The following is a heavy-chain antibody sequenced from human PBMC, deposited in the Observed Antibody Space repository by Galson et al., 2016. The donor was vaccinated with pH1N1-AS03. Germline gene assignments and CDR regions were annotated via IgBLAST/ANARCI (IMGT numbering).Heavy chain of an antibody. V-gene: IGHV1-18*01. J-gene: IGHJ4*02. CDR1: GYTLSSYG. D-gene: IGHD6-19*01. CDR3: ARGPNIAVAGPFPI. Sequence: SVKVSCKASGYTLSSYGINWVRQAPGQGLEWMGWISTYNNDTNYAQTLQGRVTMTTDTSTNTAYIELRSLRSDDTAVYYCARGPNIAVAGPFPIWGQGTLVTVSS. CDR2: ISTYNNDT.